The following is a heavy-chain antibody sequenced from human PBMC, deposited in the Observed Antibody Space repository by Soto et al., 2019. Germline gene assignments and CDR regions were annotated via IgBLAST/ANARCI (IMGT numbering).Heavy chain of an antibody. CDR2: ITGSGAGS. J-gene: IGHJ5*02. Sequence: EVQLLESGGGWLQPGGSLRLSCAASGFTFSSYAMNWVRXXXGKGLEWVSGITGSGAGSYYSDSVKGRFTISRDNXXXXXXXXXXXXXXXXXXXXXXXXXXXXXXXXXXXXPXGXXTLVTVSS. CDR3: XXXXXXXXXXXXXXP. CDR1: GFTFSSYA. V-gene: IGHV3-23*01.